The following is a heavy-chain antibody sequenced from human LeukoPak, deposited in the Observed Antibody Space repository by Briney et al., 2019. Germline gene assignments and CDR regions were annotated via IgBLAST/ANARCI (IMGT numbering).Heavy chain of an antibody. CDR2: INHSGST. Sequence: PSETLSLTCAVYGGSFSGYYWSWIRQPPGKGLDWIGEINHSGSTNYNPSLKCRVTISVDTSKNQFSLKLSSVTAADTAVYYCARGPRITMVRGVYWFDPWGQGTLVTVSS. V-gene: IGHV4-34*01. CDR3: ARGPRITMVRGVYWFDP. D-gene: IGHD3-10*01. CDR1: GGSFSGYY. J-gene: IGHJ5*02.